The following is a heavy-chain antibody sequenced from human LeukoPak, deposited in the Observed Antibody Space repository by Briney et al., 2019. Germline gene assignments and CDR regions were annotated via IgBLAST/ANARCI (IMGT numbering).Heavy chain of an antibody. CDR2: IYYSGST. CDR3: ARSAWSYFYYMDV. D-gene: IGHD2-15*01. Sequence: PGTLSLTCTVSGGSLSSYYWSWIRQPPGKGLGWIGYIYYSGSTKYNPSLKCRVTISVDTSKNQFSLKLSSVTAADTAVYYCARSAWSYFYYMDVWGKGTTVTVSS. V-gene: IGHV4-59*08. J-gene: IGHJ6*03. CDR1: GGSLSSYY.